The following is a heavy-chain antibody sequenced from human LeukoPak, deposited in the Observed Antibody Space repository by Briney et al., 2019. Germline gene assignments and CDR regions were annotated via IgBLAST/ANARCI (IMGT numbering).Heavy chain of an antibody. CDR2: IHYSGST. V-gene: IGHV4-30-4*08. CDR1: GGSISSGDYY. CDR3: ARDSSGMSSGY. D-gene: IGHD6-13*01. Sequence: PSETLSLTCTVSGGSISSGDYYWSWIRQPPGKGLEWIGYIHYSGSTYHNPSLKSRVTISVDTSKNQFSLKLSSVTAADTAVYYCARDSSGMSSGYWGQGTLVTVSS. J-gene: IGHJ4*02.